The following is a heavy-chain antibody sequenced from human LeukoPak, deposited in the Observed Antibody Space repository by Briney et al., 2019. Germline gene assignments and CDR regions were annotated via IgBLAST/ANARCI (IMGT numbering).Heavy chain of an antibody. V-gene: IGHV5-51*01. Sequence: RGESLQISCQGSGYSFTSYWIGWVRQMPGKGLEWMGIIYPGDSDTRYSPSFQGQVTISADKSISTAYLQWSSLKASDTAMYYCARLEAGQWEPLDYWGQGTLVTVSS. CDR2: IYPGDSDT. CDR3: ARLEAGQWEPLDY. CDR1: GYSFTSYW. D-gene: IGHD1-26*01. J-gene: IGHJ4*02.